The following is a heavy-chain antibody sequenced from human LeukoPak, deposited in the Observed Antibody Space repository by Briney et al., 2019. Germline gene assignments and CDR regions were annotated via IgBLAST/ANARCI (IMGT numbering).Heavy chain of an antibody. V-gene: IGHV1-2*02. CDR2: INPNSGGA. Sequence: ASVKDSCKASGYTFTGYYIHWVRQAPGQGLEWMGWINPNSGGANYAQKFQGRVTMTRDTSISTAYMELGRLRSDDTAIYYCVKVVTPNRYFDYWGQGTLITVSS. D-gene: IGHD4-23*01. CDR1: GYTFTGYY. J-gene: IGHJ4*02. CDR3: VKVVTPNRYFDY.